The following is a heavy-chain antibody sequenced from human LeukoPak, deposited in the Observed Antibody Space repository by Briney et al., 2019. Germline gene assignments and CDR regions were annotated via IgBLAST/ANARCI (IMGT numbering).Heavy chain of an antibody. CDR1: GFTFSSYS. J-gene: IGHJ3*02. V-gene: IGHV3-21*01. CDR2: ISSSSSYI. Sequence: PGGSLRLSCAASGFTFSSYSMNWVRQAPGKGLEWVSSISSSSSYIYYADSVKGRFTISRDNAKNSLYLQMNSLRAEDTAVYYCARRQVVRGHGAFDIWGQGTMVTVSS. D-gene: IGHD3-10*01. CDR3: ARRQVVRGHGAFDI.